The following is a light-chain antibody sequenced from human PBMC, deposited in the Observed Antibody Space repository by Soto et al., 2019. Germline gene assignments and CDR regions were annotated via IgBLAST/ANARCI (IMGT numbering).Light chain of an antibody. CDR2: GAT. J-gene: IGKJ2*01. Sequence: EIVLTQSPGTLSLSPGERVTLSCRASQSVHNNYLAWYQQKPGQAPRLLIYGATTRATGISDRFSGSGSGTDFTLTISRLEPEDVGVFSCHLYNRSPYNFGQGTKLEIK. CDR1: QSVHNNY. CDR3: HLYNRSPYN. V-gene: IGKV3-20*01.